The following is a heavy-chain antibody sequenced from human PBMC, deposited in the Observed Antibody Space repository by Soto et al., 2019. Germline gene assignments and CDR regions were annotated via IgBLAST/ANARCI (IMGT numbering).Heavy chain of an antibody. Sequence: PGEALKISCKGAGYRLDGAWIGWVRQMPGKGMELMGIIKPGGSDLRYRTSFRGQVTISAEAAVNTAFLQWNSLKASETAMYYCARKISYICDXWGQGTLVTVSX. CDR3: ARKISYICDX. V-gene: IGHV5-51*01. CDR2: IKPGGSDL. J-gene: IGHJ4*02. CDR1: GYRLDGAW. D-gene: IGHD1-26*01.